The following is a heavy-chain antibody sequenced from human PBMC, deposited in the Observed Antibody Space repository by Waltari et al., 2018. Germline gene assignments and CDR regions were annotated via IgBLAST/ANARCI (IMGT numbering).Heavy chain of an antibody. J-gene: IGHJ5*02. Sequence: QVQLQESGPGLVKPSETLSLTCAVSGYSISSGYYWGWIRQPPGKGLEWIGSIYHSGSTYYNPSLKSRVTISVDTSKNQFSLKLSSVTAADTAVYYCARLEPSSSWYSESCKGFDPWGQGTLVTVSS. V-gene: IGHV4-38-2*01. CDR2: IYHSGST. D-gene: IGHD6-13*01. CDR1: GYSISSGYY. CDR3: ARLEPSSSWYSESCKGFDP.